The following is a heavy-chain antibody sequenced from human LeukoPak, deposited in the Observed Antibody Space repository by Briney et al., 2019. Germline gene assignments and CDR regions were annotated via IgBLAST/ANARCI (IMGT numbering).Heavy chain of an antibody. J-gene: IGHJ3*02. D-gene: IGHD2-15*01. CDR2: KYARGSS. CDR3: ARGRYCSADICTGGDSFDI. Sequence: PSETLSLTCTVSGVSISNYYWSWLRQPAGKGLEWIGRKYARGSSNYNPPVQSRVTMSVDTSKNQFSLKLRSVTAADTAVYYCARGRYCSADICTGGDSFDIWGQGTMVSVSP. V-gene: IGHV4-4*07. CDR1: GVSISNYY.